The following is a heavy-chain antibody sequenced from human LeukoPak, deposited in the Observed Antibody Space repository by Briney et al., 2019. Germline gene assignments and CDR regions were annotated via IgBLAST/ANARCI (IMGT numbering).Heavy chain of an antibody. CDR3: AREGYYGSGSPPSLYFDY. Sequence: GGSLRLSCAASGFTFRNYVIHWVRQAPGKGLEWVAVTSSDLNVKLYADSVKGRFTISRDNSRSTLYLQMNSLRPKDTAIYYCAREGYYGSGSPPSLYFDYWGQGTLVTVSS. J-gene: IGHJ4*02. CDR2: TSSDLNVK. CDR1: GFTFRNYV. D-gene: IGHD3-10*01. V-gene: IGHV3-30-3*01.